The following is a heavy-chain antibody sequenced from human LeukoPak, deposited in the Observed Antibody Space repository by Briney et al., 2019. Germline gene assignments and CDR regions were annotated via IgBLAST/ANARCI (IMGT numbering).Heavy chain of an antibody. Sequence: GGSLRLSCAASGFTFSDHYMDWVRQAPGKGLEWVGRIKSKTDGGTTDYAAPVKGRFTISRDDSKNTLYLQMNSLKTEDTAVYYCTTGYYYNYYYGMDVWGQGTTVTVSS. CDR3: TTGYYYNYYYGMDV. J-gene: IGHJ6*02. CDR2: IKSKTDGGTT. D-gene: IGHD2-15*01. V-gene: IGHV3-15*07. CDR1: GFTFSDHY.